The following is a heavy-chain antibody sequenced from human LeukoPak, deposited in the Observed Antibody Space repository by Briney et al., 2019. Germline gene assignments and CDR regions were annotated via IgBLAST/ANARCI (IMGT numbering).Heavy chain of an antibody. D-gene: IGHD3-10*01. CDR2: ISGSGGST. CDR1: GFTFSSYA. CDR3: VKDRTGTYTLDY. V-gene: IGHV3-23*01. Sequence: ESGGSLRLSCAASGFTFSSYAMSWVRQAPGKGLEWVSAISGSGGSTYYADSVKGRFTISRDNSKNTLNLQMNSLRAEDTAVYYCVKDRTGTYTLDYWGQGTLVTVSS. J-gene: IGHJ4*02.